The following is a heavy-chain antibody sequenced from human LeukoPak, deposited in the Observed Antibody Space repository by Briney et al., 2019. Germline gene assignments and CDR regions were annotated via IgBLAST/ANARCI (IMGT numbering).Heavy chain of an antibody. V-gene: IGHV3-23*01. CDR3: ARGITAFGVPGATYYFDY. CDR1: GFTFSNFA. CDR2: ISGSGST. D-gene: IGHD3-3*01. J-gene: IGHJ4*02. Sequence: GGSLRLSCTASGFTFSNFAMNWVRQTSGKGLEWVSVISGSGSTYYADSVRGRFTVSRDNSKHTMSLQMNTLRAADTAVYYCARGITAFGVPGATYYFDYWGQGTLVTVSS.